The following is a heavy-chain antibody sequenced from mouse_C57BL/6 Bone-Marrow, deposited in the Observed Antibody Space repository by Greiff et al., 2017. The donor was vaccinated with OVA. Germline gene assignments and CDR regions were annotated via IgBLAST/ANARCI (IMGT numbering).Heavy chain of an antibody. D-gene: IGHD2-14*01. CDR3: ARGNREYDAAWFAY. CDR1: GYTFTSYW. J-gene: IGHJ3*01. V-gene: IGHV1-72*01. Sequence: QVQLQQPGAELVKPGASVKLSCKASGYTFTSYWMHWVKQRPGRGLEWLGRIDPNSGGTKYNEKFTSKATLTVDKPSSTAYMQLSSLTSEDSAVDYWARGNREYDAAWFAYWGQGTLVTVSA. CDR2: IDPNSGGT.